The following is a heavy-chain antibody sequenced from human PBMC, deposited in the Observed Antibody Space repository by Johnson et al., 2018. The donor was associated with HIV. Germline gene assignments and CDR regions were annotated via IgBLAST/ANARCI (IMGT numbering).Heavy chain of an antibody. D-gene: IGHD6-6*01. CDR1: GFTFSSYA. V-gene: IGHV3-64*01. Sequence: VQLVESGGGLVQPGGSLRLSCAASGFTFSSYAMHWVRQAPGKGLEYVSAISSNGGSTYYANSVKGRFIISRDNSKNTLYLQMGSLRAEDMAVYYCARRKAPYDAFDIWGQGTMVTVSS. CDR2: ISSNGGST. J-gene: IGHJ3*02. CDR3: ARRKAPYDAFDI.